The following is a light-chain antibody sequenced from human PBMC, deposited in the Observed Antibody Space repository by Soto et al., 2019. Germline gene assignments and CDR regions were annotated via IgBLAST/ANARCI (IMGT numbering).Light chain of an antibody. Sequence: EIVMTQSPATLSVSPGERATLSCRASQSVSSNLAWYQQKPGQAPRLLIYGASTRATGIPARFSGSGSGTEFTLTSSSVQSEDFAVYSCQQYNNWPRGTFGQGTKLEIK. CDR3: QQYNNWPRGT. J-gene: IGKJ2*02. CDR1: QSVSSN. V-gene: IGKV3-15*01. CDR2: GAS.